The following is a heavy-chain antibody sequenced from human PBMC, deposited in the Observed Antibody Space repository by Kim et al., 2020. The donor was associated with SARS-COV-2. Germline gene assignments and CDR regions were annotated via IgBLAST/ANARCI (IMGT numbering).Heavy chain of an antibody. CDR3: ARDYGSGIYHYYYYYGMDV. Sequence: SVKVSCKASGGTFSSYAISWVRQAPGQGLEWMGGIIPIFGTANYAQKFQGRVTITADESTSTAYMELSSLRSEDTAVYYCARDYGSGIYHYYYYYGMDVWGQGTTVTVSS. CDR2: IIPIFGTA. J-gene: IGHJ6*02. D-gene: IGHD3-10*01. V-gene: IGHV1-69*13. CDR1: GGTFSSYA.